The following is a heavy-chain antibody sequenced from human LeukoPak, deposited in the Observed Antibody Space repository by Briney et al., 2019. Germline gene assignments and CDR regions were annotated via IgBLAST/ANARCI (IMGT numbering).Heavy chain of an antibody. J-gene: IGHJ4*02. CDR2: ISGSGGST. D-gene: IGHD6-6*01. CDR1: GFYFSSYA. Sequence: PGGSLRLSCAASGFYFSSYAMSWVRQTPGKGLEWVSAISGSGGSTYYADSVKGRFTISRDNSKNTLYLQMDSLRAEDTAIYYCARAFTTITARFDYWGQGSLVTVSS. CDR3: ARAFTTITARFDY. V-gene: IGHV3-23*01.